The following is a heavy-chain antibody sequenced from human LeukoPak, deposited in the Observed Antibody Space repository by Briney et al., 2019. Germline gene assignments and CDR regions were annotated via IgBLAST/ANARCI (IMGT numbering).Heavy chain of an antibody. V-gene: IGHV3-7*03. D-gene: IGHD1-26*01. CDR3: AREGGSFSNYFDY. CDR2: IKQDGSEK. Sequence: GGSLRLSCAASGFTFNNAWMNWVRQAPGKGLEWVANIKQDGSEKYYVDSVKGRFTISRDNAKNSLYLQMNSLRAEDTAVYYCAREGGSFSNYFDYWGQGTLVTVSS. CDR1: GFTFNNAW. J-gene: IGHJ4*02.